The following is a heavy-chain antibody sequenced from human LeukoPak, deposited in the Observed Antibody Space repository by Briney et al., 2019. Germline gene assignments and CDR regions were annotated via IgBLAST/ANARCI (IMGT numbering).Heavy chain of an antibody. Sequence: GGSLRLSCAASGFTFSSYWMHWVRQAPGKGLVWVSRINSDGSSTSYADSVKGRFTISRDNAKNTLYLQMNSLRAEDTAVYYCAREEEGGDFDYWGQGTLVTVSS. CDR2: INSDGSST. V-gene: IGHV3-74*01. CDR1: GFTFSSYW. J-gene: IGHJ4*02. D-gene: IGHD2-21*01. CDR3: AREEEGGDFDY.